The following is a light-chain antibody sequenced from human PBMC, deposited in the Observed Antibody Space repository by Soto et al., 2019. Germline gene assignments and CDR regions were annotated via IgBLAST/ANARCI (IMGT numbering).Light chain of an antibody. V-gene: IGLV6-57*01. CDR3: QSYDATNQV. CDR2: EDN. Sequence: NFMLTQPHSVSESPGKTVIISCTRSSGSIASNYVQWYQQRPGSSPTTVIYEDNQRPSGVPDRFSGSIDSSSNSASRTISGLETEDEADYHCQSYDATNQVFGGGTKLTV. J-gene: IGLJ3*02. CDR1: SGSIASNY.